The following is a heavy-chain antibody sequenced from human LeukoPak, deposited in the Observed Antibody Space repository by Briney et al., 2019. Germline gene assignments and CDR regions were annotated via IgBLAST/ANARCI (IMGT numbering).Heavy chain of an antibody. V-gene: IGHV4-59*08. J-gene: IGHJ4*02. D-gene: IGHD3-10*01. CDR2: IYYSGST. CDR1: GGSMSSYY. Sequence: PSETLSLTCTVSGGSMSSYYWSWIRQPPGKGLEWIGYIYYSGSTNYNPSLKSRVTISVDTSKNQFSLKLNSVTAADTAVYYCAXXXLDSGTPDRFDYWGQGTLVTVSS. CDR3: AXXXLDSGTPDRFDY.